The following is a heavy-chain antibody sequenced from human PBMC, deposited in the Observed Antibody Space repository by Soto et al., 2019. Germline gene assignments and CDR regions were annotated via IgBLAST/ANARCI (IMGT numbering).Heavy chain of an antibody. CDR1: GFTFSSFS. V-gene: IGHV3-21*01. Sequence: PGGSLRLSCAASGFTFSSFSMNWVRQAPGKGLEWVSSISSSSSYIYYADSVKGRFTISRDNAKNSLYLQMNSLRAEDTAVYYCARDLRPSSSWYGGVPSPFDYWGQGTLVTVSS. J-gene: IGHJ4*02. D-gene: IGHD6-13*01. CDR3: ARDLRPSSSWYGGVPSPFDY. CDR2: ISSSSSYI.